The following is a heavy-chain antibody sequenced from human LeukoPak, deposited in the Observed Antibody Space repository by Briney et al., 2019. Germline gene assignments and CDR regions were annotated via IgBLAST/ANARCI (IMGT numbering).Heavy chain of an antibody. V-gene: IGHV3-30*02. D-gene: IGHD2-15*01. CDR1: GVTFSSYG. J-gene: IGHJ6*03. CDR2: IRYDGSNK. Sequence: PGGSLRLSCAASGVTFSSYGMRCVRQAPGKGLEWVAFIRYDGSNKYYADSVKGRFTISRDNSKNTLYMQMNSLRAEDTAVYYCAKEGIVVVVATTDYYYYYMDVWGKGTTVTVSS. CDR3: AKEGIVVVVATTDYYYYYMDV.